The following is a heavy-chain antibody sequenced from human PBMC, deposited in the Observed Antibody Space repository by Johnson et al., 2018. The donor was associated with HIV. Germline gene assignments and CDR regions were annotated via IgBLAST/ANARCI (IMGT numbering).Heavy chain of an antibody. CDR1: GFIFSGSA. Sequence: VQLVESGGGVVQPGGSLKLSCAASGFIFSGSAMHWVRQASGKGLEWVGRLRSNANTYATAYAASVKGRFTISRDDSKNTAYLQRNSLKTEDTAGHYCSRQGKWDAFDIWGQGTMVTVSS. CDR3: SRQGKWDAFDI. CDR2: LRSNANTYAT. V-gene: IGHV3-73*01. J-gene: IGHJ3*02. D-gene: IGHD1-26*01.